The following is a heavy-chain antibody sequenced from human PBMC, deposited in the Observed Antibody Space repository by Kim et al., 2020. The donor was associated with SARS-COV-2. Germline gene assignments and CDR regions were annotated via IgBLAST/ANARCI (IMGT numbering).Heavy chain of an antibody. CDR1: GFTFSSYS. CDR2: ISSSSSTI. V-gene: IGHV3-48*04. Sequence: GGSLRLSCAASGFTFSSYSMNWVRQAPGKGLEWFSYISSSSSTIYYADSVKGRFTISRDNAKNSLYLQMNSLRAEDTAVYYCAREGPYYYGSGAFDYWGQGTLVTVSS. D-gene: IGHD3-10*01. CDR3: AREGPYYYGSGAFDY. J-gene: IGHJ4*02.